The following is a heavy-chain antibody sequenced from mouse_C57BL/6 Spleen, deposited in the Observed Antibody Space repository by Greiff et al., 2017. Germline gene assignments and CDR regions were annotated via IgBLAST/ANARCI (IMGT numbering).Heavy chain of an antibody. CDR2: IGYDGSN. D-gene: IGHD2-3*01. J-gene: IGHJ3*01. Sequence: VQLQQSGPGLVKPSQSLSLTCSVTGYSITSGYYWNWIRQFPGNKLEWMGYIGYDGSNNYNPSLKNRISITRDTSKNQFFLKLNSVTTEDTATYFCARGLLGFAYWGQGTLVTVSA. CDR3: ARGLLGFAY. V-gene: IGHV3-6*01. CDR1: GYSITSGYY.